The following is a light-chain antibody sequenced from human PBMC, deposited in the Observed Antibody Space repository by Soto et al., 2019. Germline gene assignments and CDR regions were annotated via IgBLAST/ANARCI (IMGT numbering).Light chain of an antibody. J-gene: IGKJ4*01. Sequence: EIVLTQSPGTLSLSPGERATLSCRASQSVSSNYLAWYQQKPGQAPRLLIYGASNRATGIPDRFSGIGSGTDFTLTISSLQAEDVAIYYCQQYYNVPTFGGGTKVEIK. V-gene: IGKV3-20*01. CDR2: GAS. CDR3: QQYYNVPT. CDR1: QSVSSNY.